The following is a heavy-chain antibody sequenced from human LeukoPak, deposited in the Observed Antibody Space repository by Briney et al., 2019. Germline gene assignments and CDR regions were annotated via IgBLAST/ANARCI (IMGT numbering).Heavy chain of an antibody. CDR3: ASWNYEQRSGWYYLDY. J-gene: IGHJ4*02. Sequence: PGGSLRLSCAASGLTFSRYWMSWVRQAPGKGLEWVANIKEDGTETYYVDSVKGRFTISRDNAKNSLYLQMNSLRAEDTAVYYCASWNYEQRSGWYYLDYWGQGTLVTVSS. D-gene: IGHD6-19*01. CDR1: GLTFSRYW. CDR2: IKEDGTET. V-gene: IGHV3-7*05.